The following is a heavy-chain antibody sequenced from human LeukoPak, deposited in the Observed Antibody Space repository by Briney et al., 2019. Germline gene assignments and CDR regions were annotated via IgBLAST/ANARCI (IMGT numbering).Heavy chain of an antibody. V-gene: IGHV4-34*01. CDR3: ACIQTTNYYYYMDV. CDR1: GGSFSGYY. D-gene: IGHD4-17*01. J-gene: IGHJ6*03. CDR2: INHSGST. Sequence: PSETLSLTCAVYGGSFSGYYWSWIRQPPGKGLEWIGEINHSGSTNYNPSLKSRVTISVDTSKDQFSLKLSSVTAADTAVYYCACIQTTNYYYYMDVWGKGTTVTVSS.